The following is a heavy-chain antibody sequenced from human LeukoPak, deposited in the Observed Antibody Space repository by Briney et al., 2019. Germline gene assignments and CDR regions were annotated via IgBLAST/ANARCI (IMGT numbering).Heavy chain of an antibody. CDR3: ALAGSRNWFDP. CDR1: GGSFSGYY. V-gene: IGHV4-34*01. J-gene: IGHJ5*02. D-gene: IGHD3-10*01. CDR2: INHSGST. Sequence: PSETLSLTCAVYGGSFSGYYWSWIRQPPGKGLEWIGEINHSGSTNYNPSLKSRVTISVDTSKNQFSLKLSSVTAADTAVYYCALAGSRNWFDPWGQGTLVTVSS.